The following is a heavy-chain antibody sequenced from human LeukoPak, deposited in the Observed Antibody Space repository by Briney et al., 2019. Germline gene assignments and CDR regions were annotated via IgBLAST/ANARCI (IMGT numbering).Heavy chain of an antibody. D-gene: IGHD3-22*01. CDR1: GYTFTSYG. V-gene: IGHV1-18*01. J-gene: IGHJ4*02. CDR2: ISAYNGNT. Sequence: ASVKVSCKASGYTFTSYGISWVRQAPGQGLEWMGWISAYNGNTNYAQKLQGRVTMTTDTSTSTAYMELRSLRSDDTAVYYCAREAYDSSGYYSPPFDYWGQGTLVTVSS. CDR3: AREAYDSSGYYSPPFDY.